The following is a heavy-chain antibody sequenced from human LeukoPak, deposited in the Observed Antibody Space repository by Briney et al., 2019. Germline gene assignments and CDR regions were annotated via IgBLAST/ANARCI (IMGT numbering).Heavy chain of an antibody. J-gene: IGHJ4*02. D-gene: IGHD3-22*01. CDR2: ISSNGDYT. CDR1: GFTVSSYA. Sequence: GGSLRLSCAASGFTVSSYAMSWVRQAPGKGLEWVSTISSNGDYTFYADSVQGRFTMSRDNFKNTLYVQMNSLRAEDTAVYYCAKKSGSSGYYLYWGQGTLVTVSS. CDR3: AKKSGSSGYYLY. V-gene: IGHV3-23*01.